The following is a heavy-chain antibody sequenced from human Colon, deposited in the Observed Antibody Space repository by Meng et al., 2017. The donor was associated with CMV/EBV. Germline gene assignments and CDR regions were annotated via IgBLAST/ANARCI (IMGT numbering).Heavy chain of an antibody. CDR3: ARDRWAPYCSSSSCYLGAMDV. J-gene: IGHJ6*02. Sequence: GSLRLSCTVSGGSISSHYWNWIRQSPGKGLEWIGNMYHTGVTIYNPSLRGRATITVDRSKNQFSLKLSSVTAADTAVYYCARDRWAPYCSSSSCYLGAMDVWGQGTTVTVSS. CDR1: GGSISSHY. V-gene: IGHV4-59*11. D-gene: IGHD2-2*01. CDR2: MYHTGVT.